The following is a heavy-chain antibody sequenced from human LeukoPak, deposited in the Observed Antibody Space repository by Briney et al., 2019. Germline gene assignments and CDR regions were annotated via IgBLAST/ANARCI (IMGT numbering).Heavy chain of an antibody. CDR3: ARAPAPNCGGDCYPRAFDI. CDR2: IYRGRST. CDR1: GFTVSSNY. V-gene: IGHV3-66*01. Sequence: GGSLRLSCAASGFTVSSNYMSWVRQAPGKGLEWVSVIYRGRSTYYADSVQGRFTISRDNSKNTVYLQMNSLRAEDTAVYYCARAPAPNCGGDCYPRAFDIWGQGTMVTVSS. D-gene: IGHD2-21*02. J-gene: IGHJ3*02.